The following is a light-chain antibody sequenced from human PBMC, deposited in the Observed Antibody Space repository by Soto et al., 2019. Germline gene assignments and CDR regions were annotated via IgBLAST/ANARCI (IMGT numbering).Light chain of an antibody. CDR2: GAS. V-gene: IGKV3-20*01. CDR1: QSVSSNF. Sequence: ELVLTQSPGTLSVSPGERATLSCRASQSVSSNFLAWYQQKPGQAPRLLIYGASNRATGIPDRFSGSGSGTDFTLTISRLEPEDFAVYYCQQYGSSGTFGQGTKVDIK. J-gene: IGKJ1*01. CDR3: QQYGSSGT.